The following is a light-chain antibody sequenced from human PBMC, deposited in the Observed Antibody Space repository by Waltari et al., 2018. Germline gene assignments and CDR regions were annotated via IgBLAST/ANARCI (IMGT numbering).Light chain of an antibody. CDR1: QSVSRA. V-gene: IGKV3-20*01. J-gene: IGKJ1*01. CDR3: QHYVRLPAT. CDR2: GAS. Sequence: EIVLTQSPRTLSLSPGERATLSCWASQSVSRALVWYQQKPGQAPRLLIYGASTRAPGIPDRFSGSGSGTDFSLTINRLEPEDFAVYYCQHYVRLPATFGQGTKVEI.